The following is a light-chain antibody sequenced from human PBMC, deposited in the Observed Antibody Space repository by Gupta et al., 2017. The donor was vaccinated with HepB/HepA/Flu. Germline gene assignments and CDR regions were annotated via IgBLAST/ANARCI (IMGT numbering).Light chain of an antibody. CDR2: DNN. CDR1: DSNIGANY. V-gene: IGLV1-51*01. CDR3: GTWDSSRSAGL. Sequence: QSVLTQPPSVSAAPGHNVTIPCAGSDSNIGANYVSWYQQFPATAPKLLIFDNNTRHSGIPERFSGAKSATSATLDTTGLQTGEEADYYCGTWDSSRSAGLFGTGTKVTVL. J-gene: IGLJ1*01.